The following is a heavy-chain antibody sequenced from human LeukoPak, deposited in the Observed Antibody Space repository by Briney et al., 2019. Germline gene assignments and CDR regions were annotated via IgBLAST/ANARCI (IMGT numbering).Heavy chain of an antibody. V-gene: IGHV1-8*01. Sequence: ASVKVSCKASGYTFTSYDINWVRQATGQGLEWMGWMNPNSGNTGYAQKFQGRVTMTRNTSISTAYMELSSLRSEDPAVYYCARVSEERRGYSSSWPYWYFDLWGRGTLVTVSS. J-gene: IGHJ2*01. CDR3: ARVSEERRGYSSSWPYWYFDL. CDR1: GYTFTSYD. D-gene: IGHD6-13*01. CDR2: MNPNSGNT.